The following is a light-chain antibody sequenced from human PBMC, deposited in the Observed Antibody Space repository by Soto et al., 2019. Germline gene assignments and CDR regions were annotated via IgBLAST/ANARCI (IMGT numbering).Light chain of an antibody. J-gene: IGLJ2*01. CDR2: DVS. V-gene: IGLV2-14*01. Sequence: QSALTQPASVSGSPGQSITISCTGTSSDVGYYNYVSWYQQHPGKAPNLMIYDVSNRPSGVSNRFSGSKSGNTASLTTSGLQAEDEADYYCSSQGTSSTLVFGGGTQLTVL. CDR3: SSQGTSSTLV. CDR1: SSDVGYYNY.